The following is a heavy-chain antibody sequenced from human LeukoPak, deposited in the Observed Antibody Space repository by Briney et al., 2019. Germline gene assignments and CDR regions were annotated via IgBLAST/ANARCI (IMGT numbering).Heavy chain of an antibody. J-gene: IGHJ4*02. CDR2: IIPIFGTA. CDR3: VRARDAYNSGNLNY. V-gene: IGHV1-69*05. Sequence: GSSVKVSCKASAGTFSSYAISWVRQAPGQGLEWMGRIIPIFGTAKYSQKFQGGVTITTDEPTSKAHMVLSSMIIEDTTVFYCVRARDAYNSGNLNYWGQGPLVTV. CDR1: AGTFSSYA. D-gene: IGHD5-24*01.